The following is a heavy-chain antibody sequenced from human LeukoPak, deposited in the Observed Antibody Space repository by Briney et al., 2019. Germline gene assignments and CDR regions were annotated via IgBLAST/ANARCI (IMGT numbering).Heavy chain of an antibody. CDR2: IYSGGST. V-gene: IGHV3-53*01. CDR1: GFTFSSYS. Sequence: GGSLRLSCAASGFTFSSYSMNWVRQAPGKGLEWVSVIYSGGSTYYADSVKGRFTISRDNSKNTLYLQMNSLRAEDTAVYYCARGPPGRYWGQGTLVTVSS. D-gene: IGHD1-26*01. J-gene: IGHJ4*02. CDR3: ARGPPGRY.